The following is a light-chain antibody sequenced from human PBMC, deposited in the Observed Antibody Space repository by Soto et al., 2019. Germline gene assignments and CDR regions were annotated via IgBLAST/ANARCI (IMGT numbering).Light chain of an antibody. V-gene: IGKV1-5*03. J-gene: IGKJ2*01. CDR3: QQYSAYPYT. CDR2: EAS. CDR1: QTIRSW. Sequence: DIQMTQSPSTLSASVGGRVTITCRASQTIRSWLAWYQQKPGKAPQLLIYEASSLQSGVPSRFSGRGSGTEFTLTISSLQPDDFATYYCQQYSAYPYTFGQGTKLEIK.